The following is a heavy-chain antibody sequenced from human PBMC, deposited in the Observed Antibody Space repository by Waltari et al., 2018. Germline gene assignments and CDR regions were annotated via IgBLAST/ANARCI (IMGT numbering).Heavy chain of an antibody. CDR3: ASLMYNWNYGGYFDY. CDR2: IDSGGRT. J-gene: IGHJ4*02. CDR1: GFTVSSNY. V-gene: IGHV3-53*01. Sequence: EVQLVESGGGLIQPGGSLRLSCAASGFTVSSNYMSWVRQAPGKGLEWVSVIDSGGRTYYADSVKGRFTISRDNSKNTLYLQMNSLRAEDTAVYYCASLMYNWNYGGYFDYWGQGTLVTVSS. D-gene: IGHD1-7*01.